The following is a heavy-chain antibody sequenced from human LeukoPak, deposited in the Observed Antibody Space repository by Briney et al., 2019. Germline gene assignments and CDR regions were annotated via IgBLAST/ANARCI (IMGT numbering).Heavy chain of an antibody. D-gene: IGHD3-3*01. J-gene: IGHJ4*02. CDR1: GGTFSSYA. CDR3: ARDEIFGVGTHFDY. CDR2: IIPILGIA. V-gene: IGHV1-69*04. Sequence: GASVKVSCKASGGTFSSYAISWVRQAPGQGLEWMGRIIPILGIANYAQKFQGRVTMTRDTSTNTVYMELTSLTSDDTAVYFCARDEIFGVGTHFDYWGQGTLVIVSS.